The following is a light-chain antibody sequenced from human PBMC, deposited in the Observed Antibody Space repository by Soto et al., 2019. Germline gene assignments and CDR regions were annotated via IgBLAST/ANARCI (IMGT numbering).Light chain of an antibody. CDR1: QSISSW. J-gene: IGKJ1*01. CDR2: KAS. CDR3: QQYDSYPRT. V-gene: IGKV1-5*03. Sequence: DIQMTQSPSTLSASVGDRVTITCRASQSISSWLAWYQQKPGKAPKVLIYKASSLESGVPSRFSGSGSGTDFTLTISSLQPDDFGTYYCQQYDSYPRTFGLRTRVEI.